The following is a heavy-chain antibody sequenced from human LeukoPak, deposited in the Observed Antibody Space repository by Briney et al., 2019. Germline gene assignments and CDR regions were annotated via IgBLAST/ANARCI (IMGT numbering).Heavy chain of an antibody. V-gene: IGHV4-39*01. D-gene: IGHD6-13*01. CDR3: ARLGRIAAAGTRSDY. CDR1: GGSIGSSSYY. Sequence: SETLSLTCTVSGGSIGSSSYYWGWIRQPPGKGLEWIGSIYYSGSTYYNPSLKSRVTISVDTSKNQFSLKLSSVTAADTAVYCCARLGRIAAAGTRSDYWGQGTLVTVSS. J-gene: IGHJ4*02. CDR2: IYYSGST.